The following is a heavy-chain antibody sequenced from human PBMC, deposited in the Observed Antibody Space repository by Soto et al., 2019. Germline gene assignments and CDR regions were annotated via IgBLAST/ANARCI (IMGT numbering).Heavy chain of an antibody. CDR2: INPNSGGT. CDR1: GYTFTGYY. V-gene: IGHV1-2*02. Sequence: QVQLVQSGAEAKKPGASVKVSCKASGYTFTGYYMHWVRQAPGQGLEWMGWINPNSGGTNYAQKFQGRVTMTRDTSISTAYMELSRLRSDDTAVYYCARDWLLWFGELELDYWGQGTLVTVSS. D-gene: IGHD3-10*01. J-gene: IGHJ4*02. CDR3: ARDWLLWFGELELDY.